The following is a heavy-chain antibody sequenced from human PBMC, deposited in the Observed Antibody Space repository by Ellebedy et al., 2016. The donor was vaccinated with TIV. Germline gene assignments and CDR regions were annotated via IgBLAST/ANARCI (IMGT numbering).Heavy chain of an antibody. V-gene: IGHV3-30*18. CDR3: AKDDVKGTVNIYYMDV. CDR1: GFTFSSYG. CDR2: ISFDGSNK. Sequence: GESLKISXAASGFTFSSYGMHWVRQAPGKGLEWVAFISFDGSNKYYADSVKGRFTISRDNSKNTLYLQLNSLSAEETAGYYCAKDDVKGTVNIYYMDVWGNGTTVTVSS. J-gene: IGHJ6*03. D-gene: IGHD1-7*01.